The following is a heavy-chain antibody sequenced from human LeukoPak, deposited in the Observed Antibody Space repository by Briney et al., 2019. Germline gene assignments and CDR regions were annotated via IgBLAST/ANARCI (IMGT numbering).Heavy chain of an antibody. V-gene: IGHV1-2*02. Sequence: ASVKVSCKASGYTFTGYCMHWVRQAPGQGLEWMGWINPNSGGTNYAQKFQGRVTMTRDTSISTAYMELSRLRSDDTAVYYCARERVDHVVVPAAEFDPWGQGTLVTVSS. CDR1: GYTFTGYC. CDR3: ARERVDHVVVPAAEFDP. CDR2: INPNSGGT. J-gene: IGHJ5*02. D-gene: IGHD2-2*01.